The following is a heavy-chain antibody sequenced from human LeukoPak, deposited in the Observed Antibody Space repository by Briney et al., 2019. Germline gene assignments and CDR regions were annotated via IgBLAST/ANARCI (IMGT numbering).Heavy chain of an antibody. CDR2: IRYDGSNK. D-gene: IGHD6-19*01. V-gene: IGHV3-30*02. CDR1: GFTFSSYG. CDR3: ANSGSGWSDGMDV. Sequence: GGSLRLSCAASGFTFSSYGMHWVRQAPGKGLEWVAFIRYDGSNKYYADSVKGRFTISRDNSKNTLYLQMNSLRAEGTAVYYCANSGSGWSDGMDVWGQGTTVTVSS. J-gene: IGHJ6*02.